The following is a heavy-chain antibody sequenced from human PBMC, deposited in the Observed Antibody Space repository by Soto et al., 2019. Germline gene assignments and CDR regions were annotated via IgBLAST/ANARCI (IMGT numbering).Heavy chain of an antibody. CDR3: ARAPPYDILTGFHYYYYGMDV. CDR2: ISAYNGNT. Sequence: QVQLVQSGAEVKKPGASVKVSCKASGYTFTSYGISWVRQAPGQGLEWMGWISAYNGNTNYAQKLQGRVTMTTDTSTSTAYMELRSLRSDDTAVYYCARAPPYDILTGFHYYYYGMDVWGQGTTVTVSS. CDR1: GYTFTSYG. D-gene: IGHD3-9*01. J-gene: IGHJ6*02. V-gene: IGHV1-18*01.